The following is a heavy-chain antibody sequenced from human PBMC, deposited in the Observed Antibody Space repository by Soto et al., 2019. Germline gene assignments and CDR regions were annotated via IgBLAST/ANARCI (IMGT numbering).Heavy chain of an antibody. Sequence: QVQLVQSGAEVKKPGASVTVSCRSSGDTFNDYYIHWVRQAPGQGLEWMGWINPNGGVTKYAQKFQGWGTMTRDTSIRTVYRQLSRLRSDDTAVYYCARESGGATATLDYYYFYMDVWGTGTTVTVSS. D-gene: IGHD5-12*01. CDR1: GDTFNDYY. J-gene: IGHJ6*03. CDR3: ARESGGATATLDYYYFYMDV. V-gene: IGHV1-2*04. CDR2: INPNGGVT.